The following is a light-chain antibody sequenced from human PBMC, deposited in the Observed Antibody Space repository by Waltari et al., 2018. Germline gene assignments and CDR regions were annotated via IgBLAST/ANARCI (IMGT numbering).Light chain of an antibody. CDR3: QQYYTTPRT. Sequence: DIVMTQSPDSLAVSLGERATINCKSSQSVLYSSNNNNYLAWYRQKPGQPPKLLVYWASTRASGVPDRFSGGGSGTDFTLTISSLQAEDVAVYYCQQYYTTPRTFGQGTTVEIK. CDR1: QSVLYSSNNNNY. J-gene: IGKJ1*01. CDR2: WAS. V-gene: IGKV4-1*01.